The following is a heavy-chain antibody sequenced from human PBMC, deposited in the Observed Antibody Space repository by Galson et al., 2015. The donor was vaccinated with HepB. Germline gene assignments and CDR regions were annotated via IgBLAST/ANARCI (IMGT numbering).Heavy chain of an antibody. CDR2: IRYDGSNK. J-gene: IGHJ4*02. D-gene: IGHD3-22*01. CDR1: GFTFSSYA. CDR3: ARDLPRDYDSSALGY. V-gene: IGHV3-33*08. Sequence: SLRLSCAASGFTFSSYAMSWVRQAPGKGLEWVAFIRYDGSNKYYADSVKGRFTISRDNSKNTLYLQMNSLRAEDTAVYYCARDLPRDYDSSALGYWGQGTLVTVSS.